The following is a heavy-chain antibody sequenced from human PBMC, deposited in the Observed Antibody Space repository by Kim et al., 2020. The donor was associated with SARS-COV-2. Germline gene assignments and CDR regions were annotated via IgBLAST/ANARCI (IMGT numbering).Heavy chain of an antibody. CDR2: IYFSGST. J-gene: IGHJ4*02. D-gene: IGHD3-22*01. Sequence: SETLSLTCTVSGRSINSDSSYWGWVRQPPGKGLEWIGNIYFSGSTYYSPSLKSRVTISLDTSKNQFSLKLTSVTAADTAVYYCARQALGSGYYYWGQGTLVTVSS. V-gene: IGHV4-39*01. CDR1: GRSINSDSSY. CDR3: ARQALGSGYYY.